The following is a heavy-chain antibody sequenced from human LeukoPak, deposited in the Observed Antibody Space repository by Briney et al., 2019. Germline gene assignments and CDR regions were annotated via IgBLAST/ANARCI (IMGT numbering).Heavy chain of an antibody. CDR2: MNSNSGNT. D-gene: IGHD3-3*01. CDR1: GYTFTSYE. V-gene: IGHV1-8*01. J-gene: IGHJ5*02. CDR3: ARGVVFGVVTGFDP. Sequence: ASVTVSCKAPGYTFTSYEINWVRQAGGQGLEWMGWMNSNSGNTGYAQKFQGRVTMTRNTSISTAYMELSSLRSEDTAVYYCARGVVFGVVTGFDPWGQGTLVTVSS.